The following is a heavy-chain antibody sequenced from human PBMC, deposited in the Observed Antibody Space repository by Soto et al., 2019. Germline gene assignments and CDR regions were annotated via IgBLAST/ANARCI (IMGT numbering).Heavy chain of an antibody. J-gene: IGHJ2*01. Sequence: EVQLVESGGGLVQPGGSLRLSCAASGFTLSSCSMNWVRQAPGKGLEWVSYSSSSSSYIYYADSVKGRFTISRDNAKNSLYLQMNSLRAEDTAVYYCARFYCGGDCYPRNDWYFDLWGRGTLVTVSS. CDR1: GFTLSSCS. CDR3: ARFYCGGDCYPRNDWYFDL. V-gene: IGHV3-21*05. CDR2: SSSSSSYI. D-gene: IGHD2-21*02.